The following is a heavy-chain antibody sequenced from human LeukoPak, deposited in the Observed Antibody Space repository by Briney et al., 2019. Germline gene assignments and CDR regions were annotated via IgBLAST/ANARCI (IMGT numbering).Heavy chain of an antibody. D-gene: IGHD5-18*01. V-gene: IGHV3-21*01. CDR1: GFTFSSYS. J-gene: IGHJ4*02. CDR3: AQTVDTAMGYYFDY. Sequence: GGSLRLSCAASGFTFSSYSMNWVRQAPGKGLEWVSSISSSSSYIYYADSVKGRFTISRDNAKNSLYLQMNSLRAEDTTVYYCAQTVDTAMGYYFDYWGQGTLVTVSS. CDR2: ISSSSSYI.